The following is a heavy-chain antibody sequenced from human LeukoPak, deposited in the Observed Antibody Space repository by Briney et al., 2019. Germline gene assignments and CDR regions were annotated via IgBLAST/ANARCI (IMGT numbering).Heavy chain of an antibody. Sequence: GGSLRLSCAASGFTFSSYWMTWVRQAPGKGLEWVANIKQDGSEKYYVDSVKGRVTISRDNAKNSLYLQMNSLRAEDTAVYYCARVLVLTGYYSYFDYWGQGTLVTVPS. J-gene: IGHJ4*02. V-gene: IGHV3-7*01. D-gene: IGHD3-9*01. CDR2: IKQDGSEK. CDR3: ARVLVLTGYYSYFDY. CDR1: GFTFSSYW.